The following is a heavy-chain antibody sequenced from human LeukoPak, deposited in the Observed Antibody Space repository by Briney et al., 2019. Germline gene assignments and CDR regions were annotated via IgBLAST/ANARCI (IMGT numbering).Heavy chain of an antibody. CDR3: ALVDYFDAFDI. CDR2: IYSGGST. J-gene: IGHJ3*02. Sequence: GGSLRLSCAASGFTVSSNYMSWVRQAPGKGLEWVSVIYSGGSTYYADSVKGRFTISRDNSKNTLYLQMNSLRAEDTAVYYCALVDYFDAFDIWGQGTMVTVSS. CDR1: GFTVSSNY. D-gene: IGHD2-2*01. V-gene: IGHV3-66*01.